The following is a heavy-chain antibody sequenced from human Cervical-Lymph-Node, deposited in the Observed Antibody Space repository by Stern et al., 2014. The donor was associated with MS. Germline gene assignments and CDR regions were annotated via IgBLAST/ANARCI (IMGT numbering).Heavy chain of an antibody. CDR2: ISRLFGTT. Sequence: VQLVESGAEVKQPGSSMKVSCKAPGGTFSSIEISWVRQAPGQGLEWLGGISRLFGTTNYAQQVQGRVTIVAAESTNTVNMELSRLRSEDTAVYYCVRDQGGIAASWGQGTLVTVSS. CDR1: GGTFSSIE. D-gene: IGHD6-13*01. J-gene: IGHJ4*02. V-gene: IGHV1-69*01. CDR3: VRDQGGIAAS.